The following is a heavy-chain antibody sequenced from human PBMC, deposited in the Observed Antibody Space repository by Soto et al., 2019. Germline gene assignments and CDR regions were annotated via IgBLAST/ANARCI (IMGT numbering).Heavy chain of an antibody. CDR3: GRVAVVTVAGQDYYGMDV. J-gene: IGHJ6*02. Sequence: GGSLRLSCAASGFSFSSFGMHWVRQAPGKGLEWVAVISYDGSYKYYTDSVKGRFSISRDNSKNTLNLQMNSLRAEDTAVYYCGRVAVVTVAGQDYYGMDVWGQGTTVTVSS. D-gene: IGHD2-21*02. CDR2: ISYDGSYK. CDR1: GFSFSSFG. V-gene: IGHV3-30*03.